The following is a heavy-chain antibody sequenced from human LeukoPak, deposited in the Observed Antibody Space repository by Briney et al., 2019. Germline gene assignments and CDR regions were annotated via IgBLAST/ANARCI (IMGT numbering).Heavy chain of an antibody. J-gene: IGHJ4*02. CDR2: TSAYNDKT. CDR3: ARETYFDY. Sequence: ASVKVSCKASGYTFTTYGISWVRQAPRQGLEWMGWTSAYNDKTKYAQKLEGRVTMTTDTSTSTAYMEMRSLRSDDTAVYYCARETYFDYWGQGTLVTVPP. V-gene: IGHV1-18*01. CDR1: GYTFTTYG.